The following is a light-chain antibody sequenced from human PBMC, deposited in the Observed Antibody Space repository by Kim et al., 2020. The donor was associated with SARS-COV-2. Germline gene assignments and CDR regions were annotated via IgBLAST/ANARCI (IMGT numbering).Light chain of an antibody. CDR1: QSISSW. Sequence: SASVGDRVTITGLASQSISSWLAWYQQKPGKAPKLLIYDASSLESVVPSRFSSSGSGTEFTLTISSLQPDDFATYYCQQYSSYPWTFGQGTKLEI. CDR2: DAS. CDR3: QQYSSYPWT. V-gene: IGKV1-5*01. J-gene: IGKJ1*01.